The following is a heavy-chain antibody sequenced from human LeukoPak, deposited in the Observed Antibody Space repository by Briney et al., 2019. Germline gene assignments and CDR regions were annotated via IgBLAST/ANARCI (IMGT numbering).Heavy chain of an antibody. D-gene: IGHD3/OR15-3a*01. J-gene: IGHJ3*02. Sequence: GASVKVSCKASGYTFTMYAMNWVRQAPGQGLEWVGWIDPNSGGTNYAEKFQGRVSMTRDTSISTVYMELSRLRSDDTAVYSCARSAQFFDWLGDSLDIWGQGTMVTVSS. V-gene: IGHV1-2*02. CDR2: IDPNSGGT. CDR1: GYTFTMYA. CDR3: ARSAQFFDWLGDSLDI.